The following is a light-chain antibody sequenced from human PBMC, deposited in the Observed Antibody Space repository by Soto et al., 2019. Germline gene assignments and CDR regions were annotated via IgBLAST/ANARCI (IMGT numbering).Light chain of an antibody. CDR3: CSYAGSSTF. Sequence: QPALTQPASVSGSPGQSITISCTGTSSDVGSYNLVSWYQQHPGKAPKLMIYEVSKRPSGVSNRFSGSKSGNTASLTISGLQAEDEADYYCCSYAGSSTFFGTGTKVTVL. CDR2: EVS. V-gene: IGLV2-23*02. J-gene: IGLJ1*01. CDR1: SSDVGSYNL.